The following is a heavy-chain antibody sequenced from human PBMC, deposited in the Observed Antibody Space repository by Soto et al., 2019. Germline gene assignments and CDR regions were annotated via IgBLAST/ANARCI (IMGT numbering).Heavy chain of an antibody. J-gene: IGHJ6*02. CDR3: ARDSGRITIFGVVRYYYGMDV. CDR1: GGTFSSYA. CDR2: IIPIFGTA. D-gene: IGHD3-3*01. Sequence: QVQLVQSGAEVKKPGSSVKVSCKASGGTFSSYAISWVRQAPGQGLEWMGGIIPIFGTANYAQKFQGRVTITADESTXXAXMXXSSLRSEDTAVYYCARDSGRITIFGVVRYYYGMDVWGQGTTVTVSS. V-gene: IGHV1-69*12.